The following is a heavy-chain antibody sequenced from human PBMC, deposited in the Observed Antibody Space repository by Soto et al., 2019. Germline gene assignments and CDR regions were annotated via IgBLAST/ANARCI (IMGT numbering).Heavy chain of an antibody. D-gene: IGHD6-13*01. CDR2: IYWYDDK. CDR3: AHSPQISSPWGYDY. V-gene: IGHV2-5*01. Sequence: QITLKESGPTLVKPTQTRTLTCTFSGFSLSTSGVGVGWILQPPGKALEWLALIYWYDDKRYSPSLKSRLTITKDTSKNQVVLTMTNMDPVDTATYYCAHSPQISSPWGYDYWGQGTLVTVSS. CDR1: GFSLSTSGVG. J-gene: IGHJ4*02.